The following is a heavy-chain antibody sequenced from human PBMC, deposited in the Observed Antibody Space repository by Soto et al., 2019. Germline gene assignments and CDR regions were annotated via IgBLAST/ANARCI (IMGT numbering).Heavy chain of an antibody. CDR3: AASDYCTNGVCYLVY. V-gene: IGHV3-48*02. Sequence: HPGGSLRLSCVASGFTFSSHSMNWVRQAPGKGLEWVSYIGSSGIPMYYADSVKGRFSVSRDNAKNSLYLQMNNLRDEDTAVYYCAASDYCTNGVCYLVYWGQGTLVTVSS. D-gene: IGHD2-8*01. CDR2: IGSSGIPM. CDR1: GFTFSSHS. J-gene: IGHJ4*02.